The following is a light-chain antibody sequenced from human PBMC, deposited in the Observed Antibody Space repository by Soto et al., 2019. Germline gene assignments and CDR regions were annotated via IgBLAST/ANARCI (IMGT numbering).Light chain of an antibody. V-gene: IGLV2-11*01. Sequence: QSVLTQPRSVSGSPGQSVTISCTGTSSDVGGYNYVSWYQQHPGKAPKLMIYDVSKRPSGVPDRFSGSKPGNTASLTISGLQAEDESDYHCCSYAGSYTYVFGTGTKVTVL. CDR2: DVS. J-gene: IGLJ1*01. CDR1: SSDVGGYNY. CDR3: CSYAGSYTYV.